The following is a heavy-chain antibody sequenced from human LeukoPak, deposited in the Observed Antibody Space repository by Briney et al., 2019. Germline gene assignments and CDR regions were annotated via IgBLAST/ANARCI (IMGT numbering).Heavy chain of an antibody. CDR2: ISSSGSTI. J-gene: IGHJ4*02. V-gene: IGHV3-11*01. D-gene: IGHD1-14*01. CDR1: GFTFSDYY. CDR3: ARDNREDYFDY. Sequence: GGSLRLSCAASGFTFSDYYMSWIRQAPGKGLEWVSYISSSGSTIYYADSVKGRFTISRDNAKNSLYLQMNSLRAEATAVYYCARDNREDYFDYWGQGTLVTVSS.